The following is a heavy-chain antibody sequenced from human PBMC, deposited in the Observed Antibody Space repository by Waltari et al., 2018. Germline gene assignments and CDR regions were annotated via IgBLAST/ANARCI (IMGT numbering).Heavy chain of an antibody. V-gene: IGHV1-18*01. Sequence: QVQLVQSGAEVKKPGASVKVSCKASGYTFTSYGISWVRQAPGQGLEWMGWMRAYNCNTNYAQKLQGRVTMTTDTSTSTAYLELRSLRSDDTAVYYCARDQSLYSSGWYGASSNYWGQGTLVTVSS. CDR1: GYTFTSYG. D-gene: IGHD6-19*01. CDR3: ARDQSLYSSGWYGASSNY. J-gene: IGHJ4*02. CDR2: MRAYNCNT.